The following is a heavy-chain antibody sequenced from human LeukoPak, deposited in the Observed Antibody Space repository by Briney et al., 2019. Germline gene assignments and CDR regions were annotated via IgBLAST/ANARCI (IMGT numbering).Heavy chain of an antibody. V-gene: IGHV4-38-2*02. Sequence: SETLSLTCTVSGYSISSGYYWGWIRQPPGKGLEWIGSIYHSGSTYYNPSLKSRVTISVDTSKNQFSLKLSSVPAADTAVYYCAREGEWFREFPFDYWGQGTLVTVSS. CDR1: GYSISSGYY. CDR3: AREGEWFREFPFDY. CDR2: IYHSGST. J-gene: IGHJ4*02. D-gene: IGHD3-10*01.